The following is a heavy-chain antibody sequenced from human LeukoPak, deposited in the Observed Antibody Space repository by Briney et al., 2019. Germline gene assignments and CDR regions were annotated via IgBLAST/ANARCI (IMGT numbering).Heavy chain of an antibody. J-gene: IGHJ4*02. CDR3: ARLVKTVLKWEPITYFDY. CDR2: IYYSGST. D-gene: IGHD1-26*01. Sequence: SEILFLTCTASGGSISSYNWSWIRQPPGKALERIGYIYYSGSTNYNPSLKSRVTISVDTSKNQFSLKLSSVTAADTAVYYCARLVKTVLKWEPITYFDYWGQGTLVTVSS. CDR1: GGSISSYN. V-gene: IGHV4-59*08.